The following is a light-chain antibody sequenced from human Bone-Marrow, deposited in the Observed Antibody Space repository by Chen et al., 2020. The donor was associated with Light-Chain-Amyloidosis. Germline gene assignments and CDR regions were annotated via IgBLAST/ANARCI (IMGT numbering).Light chain of an antibody. CDR3: QSYQGSSQGV. J-gene: IGLJ3*02. CDR1: SGSIATNY. CDR2: EAD. Sequence: FTLTQPHSVSESPGKTGIISCTRSSGSIATNYVQWYQQRPGRSPTTVIYEADQRPSGVPDRFSGSIDRSSNSASLTISGLKTEDEADYYCQSYQGSSQGVFGGGTKLTVL. V-gene: IGLV6-57*01.